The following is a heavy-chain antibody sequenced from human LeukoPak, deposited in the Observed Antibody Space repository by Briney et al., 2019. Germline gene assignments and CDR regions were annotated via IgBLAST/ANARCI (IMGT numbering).Heavy chain of an antibody. CDR2: INHSGST. CDR3: ARVKYYYDSSGYYCFDY. Sequence: PSETLSLTCAVYGGSFSGYYWSWIRQPPGKGLEWIGEINHSGSTNYNPSLKSRVTISVDTSKNQFSLKLSSVTAADTAVYYCARVKYYYDSSGYYCFDYWGQGTLVTVSS. D-gene: IGHD3-22*01. J-gene: IGHJ4*02. V-gene: IGHV4-34*01. CDR1: GGSFSGYY.